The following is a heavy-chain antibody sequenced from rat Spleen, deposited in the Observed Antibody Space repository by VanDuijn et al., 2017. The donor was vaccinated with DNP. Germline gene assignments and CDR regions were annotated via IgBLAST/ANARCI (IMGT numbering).Heavy chain of an antibody. CDR3: ARPMDYYSGGFAY. V-gene: IGHV5-22*01. CDR1: GFTFSDYY. CDR2: TRYDGGST. D-gene: IGHD1-1*01. J-gene: IGHJ3*01. Sequence: EVQLVESGGGLVQPGRSLKLSCAASGFTFSDYYMAWVRQAPTKGLEWVAYTRYDGGSTYYGDSVKGRFTISRHNAKSTLYLQMNSLRSEDMATYYCARPMDYYSGGFAYWGQGTLVTVSS.